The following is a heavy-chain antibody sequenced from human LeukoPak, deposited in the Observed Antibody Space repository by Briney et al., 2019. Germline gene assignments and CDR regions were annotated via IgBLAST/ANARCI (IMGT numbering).Heavy chain of an antibody. Sequence: ASVTDSCMASGYTFPSYYMHWVRQAPGQGLEWMGIINPSGCNTSYAQKFQGRVTMTRDTSTSTGDMELSSLRSDDTAVYYCARDTGYSSSWYLSYTTYYYDSSGPSSRGFDPWGQGTLVTVSS. D-gene: IGHD3-22*01. CDR1: GYTFPSYY. CDR2: INPSGCNT. CDR3: ARDTGYSSSWYLSYTTYYYDSSGPSSRGFDP. J-gene: IGHJ5*02. V-gene: IGHV1-46*01.